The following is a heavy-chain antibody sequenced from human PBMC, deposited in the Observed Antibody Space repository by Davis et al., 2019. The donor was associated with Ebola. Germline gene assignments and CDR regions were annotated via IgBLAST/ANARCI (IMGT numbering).Heavy chain of an antibody. Sequence: MPSETLSLTCTVSGGSISSYYWSWIRQPPGKGLEWIGEINHSGSTNYNPSLKSRVTISVDTSKNQFSLKLSSVTAADTAVYYCARVRGYSYIDYWGQGTLVTVSS. J-gene: IGHJ4*02. CDR2: INHSGST. CDR1: GGSISSYY. V-gene: IGHV4-34*01. D-gene: IGHD5-18*01. CDR3: ARVRGYSYIDY.